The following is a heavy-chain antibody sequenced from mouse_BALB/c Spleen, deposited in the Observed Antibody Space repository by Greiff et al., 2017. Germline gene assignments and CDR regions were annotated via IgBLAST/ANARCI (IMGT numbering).Heavy chain of an antibody. D-gene: IGHD2-10*01. J-gene: IGHJ2*01. Sequence: QVQLKQPGAELVRPGASVKLSCKASGYTFTSYWINWVKQRPGQGLEWIGNIYPSDSYTNYNQKFKDKATLTVDKSSSTAYMQLSSPTSEDSAVYYCTREGAYYGNYSYYFDYWGQGTTLTVSS. CDR2: IYPSDSYT. V-gene: IGHV1-69*02. CDR3: TREGAYYGNYSYYFDY. CDR1: GYTFTSYW.